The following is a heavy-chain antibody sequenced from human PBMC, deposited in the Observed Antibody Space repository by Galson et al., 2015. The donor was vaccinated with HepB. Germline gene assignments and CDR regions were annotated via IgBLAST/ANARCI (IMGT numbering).Heavy chain of an antibody. CDR1: GLILSNFA. CDR2: VAYDGGNR. D-gene: IGHD1-26*01. Sequence: SLRLSCAASGLILSNFAMHWARQVPGKGLEWVAVVAYDGGNRYYAGSVKGRFTISRDNSKNTIYLQMNSLGPEDTAVYYCARDPVSGSDYRGNAMDVWGQGTTVTVSS. V-gene: IGHV3-30-3*01. J-gene: IGHJ6*02. CDR3: ARDPVSGSDYRGNAMDV.